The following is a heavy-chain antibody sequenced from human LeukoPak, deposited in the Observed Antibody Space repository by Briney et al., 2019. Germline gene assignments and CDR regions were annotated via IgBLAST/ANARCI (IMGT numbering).Heavy chain of an antibody. CDR2: INGRGDDT. Sequence: PGRSLRLSCAASGFTFSSYGIHWVRQAPGKRLEWVSAINGRGDDTYYPDSVKGRFTISRDNSNNTLYLQMNSLRADDTAVYYCAKGHRESSSFFDSWGQGIPVTVSS. CDR1: GFTFSSYG. CDR3: AKGHRESSSFFDS. J-gene: IGHJ4*02. V-gene: IGHV3-23*01.